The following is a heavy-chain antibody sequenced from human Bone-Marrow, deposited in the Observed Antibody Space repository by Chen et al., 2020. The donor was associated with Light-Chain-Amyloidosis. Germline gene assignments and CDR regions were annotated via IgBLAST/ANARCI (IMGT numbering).Heavy chain of an antibody. Sequence: QLQLQESGPGLVKPSETLSLTCTVSGGSISSSSYYWGWIRQPPGKGLEWIGSIDQSGNTYYKPSLKSRVIISTDTSNNQFSLKLSSVTAADTAVYYCARGRPGRLLYYMDVWGKGATVTVSS. CDR2: IDQSGNT. CDR3: ARGRPGRLLYYMDV. CDR1: GGSISSSSYY. D-gene: IGHD2-15*01. J-gene: IGHJ6*03. V-gene: IGHV4-39*07.